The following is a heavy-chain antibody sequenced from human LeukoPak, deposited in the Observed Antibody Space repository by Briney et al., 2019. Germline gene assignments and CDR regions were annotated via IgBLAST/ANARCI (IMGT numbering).Heavy chain of an antibody. CDR2: ISYDGSNK. V-gene: IGHV3-30*03. Sequence: GRSLRLSCAASGFTFSSYGMHWVRQAPGKGLEWVAVISYDGSNKYYVDSVKGRFTISRDNSKNTLYLQMNSLRAEDTAVYYCARDRRDYYDSSGSDAFDIWGQGTMVTVSS. J-gene: IGHJ3*02. CDR3: ARDRRDYYDSSGSDAFDI. D-gene: IGHD3-22*01. CDR1: GFTFSSYG.